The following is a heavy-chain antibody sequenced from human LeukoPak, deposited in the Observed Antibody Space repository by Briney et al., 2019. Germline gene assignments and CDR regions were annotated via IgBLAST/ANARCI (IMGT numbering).Heavy chain of an antibody. V-gene: IGHV1-18*01. Sequence: ASVKVSCKASGYTFTSYGMSWVRQAPGQGLEWMGWISAYNGNTNYAQKLQGRVTMTTDTSTSTAYMELRSLRSDDTAVYYCARGPSGVVAAQPDYWGQGTLVTVSS. CDR3: ARGPSGVVAAQPDY. CDR2: ISAYNGNT. CDR1: GYTFTSYG. D-gene: IGHD2-15*01. J-gene: IGHJ4*02.